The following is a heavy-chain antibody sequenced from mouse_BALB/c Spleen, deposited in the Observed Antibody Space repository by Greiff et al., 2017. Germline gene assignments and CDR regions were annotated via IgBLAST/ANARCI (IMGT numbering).Heavy chain of an antibody. Sequence: QVQLKESGPDLVAPSQSLSITCTVSGFSLTSYGVHWVRQPPGKGLEWLVVIWSDGSTTYNSALKSRLSISKDNSKSQVFLKMNSLQTDDTAMYYCARLLIYDGYYGAMDYWGQGTSVTVSS. CDR3: ARLLIYDGYYGAMDY. D-gene: IGHD2-3*01. CDR1: GFSLTSYG. CDR2: IWSDGST. V-gene: IGHV2-6-2*01. J-gene: IGHJ4*01.